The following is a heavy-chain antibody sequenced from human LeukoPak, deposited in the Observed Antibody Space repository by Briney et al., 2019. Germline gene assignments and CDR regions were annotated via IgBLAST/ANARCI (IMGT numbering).Heavy chain of an antibody. CDR1: GFTFSSYD. D-gene: IGHD6-13*01. J-gene: IGHJ5*02. CDR3: ATGVAAAGTVVARGNWFDP. CDR2: ISYDGSNK. Sequence: GGSLRLSCAASGFTFSSYDMHWVRQAPGRGLEWVAVISYDGSNKYHADSVKGRFTISRDNSKNTLYLQISSLRVEDTAVYYCATGVAAAGTVVARGNWFDPWGHGTLVTVSS. V-gene: IGHV3-30*19.